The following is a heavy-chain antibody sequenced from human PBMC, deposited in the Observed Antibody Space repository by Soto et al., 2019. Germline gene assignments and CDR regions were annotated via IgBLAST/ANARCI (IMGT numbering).Heavy chain of an antibody. CDR3: ARAVYCTTANCWDDFHYYNIDV. J-gene: IGHJ6*02. CDR1: VASINNIYW. Sequence: QVQLQQSAHGLVKPSGPLSPPGFVPVASINNIYWWSWARQPPGKGLEWFGEIYHTGGRSYMQSLRGRLTLSVDTSKNQFSLKLTSVTAADTAVYYCARAVYCTTANCWDDFHYYNIDVWGQGTAVTVSS. V-gene: IGHV4-4*02. D-gene: IGHD2-2*01. CDR2: IYHTGGR.